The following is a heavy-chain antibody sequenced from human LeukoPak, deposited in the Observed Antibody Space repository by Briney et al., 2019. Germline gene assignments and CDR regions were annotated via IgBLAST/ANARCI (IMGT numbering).Heavy chain of an antibody. CDR2: IYTSGST. D-gene: IGHD3-10*01. Sequence: SETLSLTCTVSGGSISSYYWSWIRQPAGKGLEWIGRIYTSGSTNYNPSLKRRVTMSVDTSKNQFSLKLSSVTAADTAVYYCARDSRLGTHSEYFDYWGQGTLVTVSS. CDR3: ARDSRLGTHSEYFDY. V-gene: IGHV4-4*07. CDR1: GGSISSYY. J-gene: IGHJ4*02.